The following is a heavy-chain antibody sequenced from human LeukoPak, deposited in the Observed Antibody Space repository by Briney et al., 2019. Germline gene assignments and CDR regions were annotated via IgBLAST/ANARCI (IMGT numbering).Heavy chain of an antibody. Sequence: ASVKVSCKASGDTFTSYTFTWVRQASGQGLEWMGGISTIFDTTHYSQKFQGRLTITADESASTAYMELSSLRSEDTAVYYCARVANPGLPFDYWGQGTLVTVSS. J-gene: IGHJ4*02. CDR3: ARVANPGLPFDY. CDR1: GDTFTSYT. V-gene: IGHV1-69*13. CDR2: ISTIFDTT.